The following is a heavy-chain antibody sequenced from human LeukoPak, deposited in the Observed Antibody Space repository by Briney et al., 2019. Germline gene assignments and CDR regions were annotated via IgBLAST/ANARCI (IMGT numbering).Heavy chain of an antibody. CDR3: ARGIRAAAADP. D-gene: IGHD6-13*01. CDR1: GGSISSGSYY. Sequence: SQTLSLTCTVSGGSISSGSYYWSWIRQPPGKGLEWIGYIYYSGSTNYNPSLKSRVTISVDTSKNQFSLKLSSVTAADTAVYYCARGIRAAAADPWGQGTLVTVSS. V-gene: IGHV4-61*01. CDR2: IYYSGST. J-gene: IGHJ5*02.